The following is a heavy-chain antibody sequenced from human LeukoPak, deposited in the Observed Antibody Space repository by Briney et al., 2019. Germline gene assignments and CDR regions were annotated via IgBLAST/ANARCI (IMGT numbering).Heavy chain of an antibody. V-gene: IGHV5-51*01. CDR3: ASPGIAAAGTGIDAFDI. Sequence: GESLKISCKGSGYSFTSYWIGWVRQMPGKGLEWMGIIYPGDSDTRYSPSFQGQVTISADKSISTAYLRWSSLKASDTAMYYCASPGIAAAGTGIDAFDIWGQGTMVTVSS. J-gene: IGHJ3*02. CDR2: IYPGDSDT. D-gene: IGHD6-13*01. CDR1: GYSFTSYW.